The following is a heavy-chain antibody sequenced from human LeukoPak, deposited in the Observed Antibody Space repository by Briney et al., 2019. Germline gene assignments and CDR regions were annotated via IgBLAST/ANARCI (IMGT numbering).Heavy chain of an antibody. Sequence: GGSLRLSCAASAFTFSSYNLNWVRQAPGKGLEWVSSISSSSNYIYYADSVKGRFTISRDNAKNSLYLQMNSLRAEDTAVYYCARSDYGDSVFDYWGQGALVTVSS. CDR2: ISSSSNYI. CDR1: AFTFSSYN. CDR3: ARSDYGDSVFDY. J-gene: IGHJ4*02. V-gene: IGHV3-21*01. D-gene: IGHD4-17*01.